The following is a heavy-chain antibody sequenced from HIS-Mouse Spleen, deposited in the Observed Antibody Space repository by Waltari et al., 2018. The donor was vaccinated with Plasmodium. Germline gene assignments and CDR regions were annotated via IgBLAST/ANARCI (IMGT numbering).Heavy chain of an antibody. V-gene: IGHV3-33*01. CDR1: GFTFSSYG. CDR2: IWYDGSNK. D-gene: IGHD6-6*01. J-gene: IGHJ2*01. CDR3: ARETSIAARPYWYFDL. Sequence: QVQLVESGGGVVQPGRSLRLSCAASGFTFSSYGMHWVRQAPGKGLEWVAVIWYDGSNKYYADSVKGRFTISRDNSKNTLYLQMNSLRAEDTAVYYCARETSIAARPYWYFDLWGRGTLVTVSS.